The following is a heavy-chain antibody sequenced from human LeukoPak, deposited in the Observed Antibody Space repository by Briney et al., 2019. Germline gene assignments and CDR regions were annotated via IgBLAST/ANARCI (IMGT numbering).Heavy chain of an antibody. CDR2: IYSGGSA. CDR3: ARARYYDSTGYGAFDI. Sequence: GGSLRLSCAASGFTVSSNDMSWVRQAPGKGLEWVSAIYSGGSAYYADSVKGRFSISRDNSKNTLYLQMNSLRAEDTAVYYCARARYYDSTGYGAFDIWGQGTMVTVSS. CDR1: GFTVSSND. D-gene: IGHD3-22*01. V-gene: IGHV3-53*01. J-gene: IGHJ3*02.